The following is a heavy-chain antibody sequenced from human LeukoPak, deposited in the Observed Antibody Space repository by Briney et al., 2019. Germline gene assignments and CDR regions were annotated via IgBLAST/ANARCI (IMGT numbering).Heavy chain of an antibody. CDR3: ASKGRGTYYYDSSGYYQH. Sequence: SETLSLTCAVSGGSISSGSYYWSWIRQPAGKGLEWIGRIYTSGSTNYNPSLKSRVTISVDTSKNQFSLKLSSVTAADTAVYYCASKGRGTYYYDSSGYYQHWGQGTLVTVSS. CDR1: GGSISSGSYY. D-gene: IGHD3-22*01. J-gene: IGHJ1*01. CDR2: IYTSGST. V-gene: IGHV4-61*02.